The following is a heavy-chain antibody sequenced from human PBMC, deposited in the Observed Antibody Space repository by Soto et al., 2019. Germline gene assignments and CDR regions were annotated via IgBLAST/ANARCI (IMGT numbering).Heavy chain of an antibody. CDR1: GYTFTSYY. D-gene: IGHD2-2*01. CDR2: MNPNSGNT. Sequence: GASVKVSCKASGYTFTSYYMHWVRQAPGQGLEWMGRMNPNSGNTGYAQKFQGRVTMTRNTSISTAYMELSSLRSEDTAVYYCARGYCSSTSCYDYYYYMYVWGKGTTVTVSS. J-gene: IGHJ6*03. CDR3: ARGYCSSTSCYDYYYYMYV. V-gene: IGHV1-8*02.